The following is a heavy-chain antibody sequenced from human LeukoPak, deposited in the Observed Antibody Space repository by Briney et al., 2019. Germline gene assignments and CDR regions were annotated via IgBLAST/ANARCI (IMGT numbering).Heavy chain of an antibody. CDR2: INSDGSTT. D-gene: IGHD3-16*01. Sequence: PGGSLRLSCAASGFTFSSYWMHWVRQAPGKGLVWVSRINSDGSTTTYADSVKGRFTISRDNAKNTLYLQMISLRAEDTAVYYCARASEGGFDYWGQGTLVTVSS. CDR1: GFTFSSYW. V-gene: IGHV3-74*01. CDR3: ARASEGGFDY. J-gene: IGHJ4*02.